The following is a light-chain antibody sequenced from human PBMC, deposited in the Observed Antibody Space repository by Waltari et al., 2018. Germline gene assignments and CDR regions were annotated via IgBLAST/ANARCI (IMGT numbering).Light chain of an antibody. V-gene: IGKV1-39*01. CDR3: QQSYSTPRT. CDR1: QFISTY. J-gene: IGKJ1*01. Sequence: DIQMTQSPSSLSASVGHSVTITCRASQFISTYLNWYQQKPGKAPNLLIFAAFSLQSGVPSRFSGSASGPDFVLTITSLQPEDFATYYCQQSYSTPRTFGQGTKVEVK. CDR2: AAF.